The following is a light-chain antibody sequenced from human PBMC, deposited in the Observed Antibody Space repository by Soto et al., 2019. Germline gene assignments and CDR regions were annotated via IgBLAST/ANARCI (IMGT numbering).Light chain of an antibody. CDR2: SNN. CDR3: AAWDDSLNGVV. J-gene: IGLJ2*01. Sequence: QSVLTQSPSASGTPGQRVTISCSGSFSNIGSNTVNWYEQLPGTAPKLIIYSNNQRPSGVPDRISGTKSGTSASLAIRGLQSDDEADYYCAAWDDSLNGVVFGGGTKVTVL. V-gene: IGLV1-44*01. CDR1: FSNIGSNT.